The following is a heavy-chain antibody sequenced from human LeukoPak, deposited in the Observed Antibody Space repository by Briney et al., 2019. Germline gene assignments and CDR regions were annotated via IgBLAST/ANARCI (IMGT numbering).Heavy chain of an antibody. D-gene: IGHD6-13*01. CDR3: AREEGLVVGIFRGSSWTPAPLY. V-gene: IGHV4-59*12. CDR2: IYYSGST. J-gene: IGHJ4*02. CDR1: GGSISSYY. Sequence: SETLSLTCTVSGGSISSYYWSWIRQPPGKGLEWIGYIYYSGSTNYNPSLKSRVTISVDTPKNQFSLKLSSVTAADTAVYYCAREEGLVVGIFRGSSWTPAPLYWGQGTLVTVSS.